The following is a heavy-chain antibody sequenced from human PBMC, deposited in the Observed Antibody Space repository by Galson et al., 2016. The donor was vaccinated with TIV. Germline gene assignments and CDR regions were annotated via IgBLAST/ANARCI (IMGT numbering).Heavy chain of an antibody. CDR3: ARVVTGGYVDV. CDR2: INPKSGST. V-gene: IGHV1-2*02. CDR1: GDTFSGYY. Sequence: SVKVSCKASGDTFSGYYIYWVRQAPGQGLEWMGWINPKSGSTKYAQRFQGRVTMTRDASINTAYMEVSWLRPDDTAVFYCARVVTGGYVDVWGKGTTVTVSS. D-gene: IGHD3-16*01. J-gene: IGHJ6*04.